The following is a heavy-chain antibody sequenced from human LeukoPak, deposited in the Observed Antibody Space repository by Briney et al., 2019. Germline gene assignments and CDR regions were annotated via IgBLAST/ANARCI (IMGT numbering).Heavy chain of an antibody. CDR1: GFTFSDYS. Sequence: PGESLRLSCAASGFTFSDYSMNWVRQAPGKGLEWVSYIDGSGDNIYYADSVKGRFTISRDNAKNSLDLQMNSLRDEDTAVYYCSRRFDCWGQGTLVTVSS. J-gene: IGHJ4*02. CDR3: SRRFDC. V-gene: IGHV3-48*02. CDR2: IDGSGDNI.